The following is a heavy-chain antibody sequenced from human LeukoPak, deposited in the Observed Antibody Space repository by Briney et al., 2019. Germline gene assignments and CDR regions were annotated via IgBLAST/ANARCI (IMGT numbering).Heavy chain of an antibody. J-gene: IGHJ4*02. CDR2: IIPIFGTA. V-gene: IGHV1-69*13. CDR1: GYTFTTYA. CDR3: AREKRGSGSYSDY. Sequence: VASVKVSCKASGYTFTTYAISWVRQAPGQGLEWMGGIIPIFGTANYAQKFQGRVTITADESTSTAYMELSSLRSEDTAVYYCAREKRGSGSYSDYWGQGTLVTVSS. D-gene: IGHD1-26*01.